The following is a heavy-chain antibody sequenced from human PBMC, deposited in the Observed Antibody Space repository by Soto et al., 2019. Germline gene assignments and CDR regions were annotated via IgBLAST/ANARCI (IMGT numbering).Heavy chain of an antibody. V-gene: IGHV1-58*01. Sequence: ASVKVSCKASGFTFTSSAVQWVRQARGQRLEWIGWIVVGSGNTNYAQKFQERVTITRDMSTSTAYMELSSLRSEDTAVYYCAAEGTTVTTLYYYYGMDVWGQGTTVTSP. CDR1: GFTFTSSA. D-gene: IGHD4-17*01. CDR2: IVVGSGNT. CDR3: AAEGTTVTTLYYYYGMDV. J-gene: IGHJ6*02.